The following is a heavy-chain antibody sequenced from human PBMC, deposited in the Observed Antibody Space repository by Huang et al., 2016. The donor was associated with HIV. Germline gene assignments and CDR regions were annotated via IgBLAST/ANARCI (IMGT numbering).Heavy chain of an antibody. D-gene: IGHD3-3*01. Sequence: QVQLVQSGAEVKKPGASVKVSCEASNYNFGSHGISWVRQAPGQGLEWMGCISVYNGDTKYAQKFQGRVTMTRETSTRTAYMELTSLRFDDTAVYYCARSGFGVVITTTLDYYYMDVWGTGTTVTVSS. V-gene: IGHV1-18*01. J-gene: IGHJ6*03. CDR3: ARSGFGVVITTTLDYYYMDV. CDR2: ISVYNGDT. CDR1: NYNFGSHG.